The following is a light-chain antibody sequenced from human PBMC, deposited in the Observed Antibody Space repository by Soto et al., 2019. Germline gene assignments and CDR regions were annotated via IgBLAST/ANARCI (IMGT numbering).Light chain of an antibody. V-gene: IGLV1-44*01. CDR3: AAWDDSLNGSYV. CDR2: SNN. CDR1: SSNIGSNT. J-gene: IGLJ1*01. Sequence: QSALTQPPSASGTPGQRVTIACSGSSSNIGSNTVNLYQQLPGTAPKLLIYSNNQRPSGVPDRFSGSKSGTSASLAISGLQSEDEADYYCAAWDDSLNGSYVFGTGTKVTV.